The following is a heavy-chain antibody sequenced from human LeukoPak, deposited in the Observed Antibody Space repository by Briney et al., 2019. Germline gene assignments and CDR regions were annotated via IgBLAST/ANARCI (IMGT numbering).Heavy chain of an antibody. J-gene: IGHJ4*02. D-gene: IGHD2-2*01. CDR1: GYTFTSYH. Sequence: GASVKVSCKASGYTFTSYHMHWVRQAPGQGLEWMGIMNPSGGSTNYAQKFQGRVTMTRDMSTSTVYMELSSLRSEDTAVYYCAWRPEEYCSSTSCYEGDYWGQGTLVTVSS. V-gene: IGHV1-46*01. CDR2: MNPSGGST. CDR3: AWRPEEYCSSTSCYEGDY.